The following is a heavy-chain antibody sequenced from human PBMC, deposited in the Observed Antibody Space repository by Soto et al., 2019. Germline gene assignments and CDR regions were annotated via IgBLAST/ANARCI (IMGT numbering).Heavy chain of an antibody. Sequence: GASVKVSCKASGGTFSSYSISWVQQAPGQGLEWMGGIIPIFGTANYAQKFQGRVTITADESASTAYMELSSLRSEDTAVYFCAIEYSSSPPYYPIGYWGQGTLVTVSS. V-gene: IGHV1-69*13. CDR1: GGTFSSYS. CDR2: IIPIFGTA. D-gene: IGHD6-6*01. CDR3: AIEYSSSPPYYPIGY. J-gene: IGHJ4*02.